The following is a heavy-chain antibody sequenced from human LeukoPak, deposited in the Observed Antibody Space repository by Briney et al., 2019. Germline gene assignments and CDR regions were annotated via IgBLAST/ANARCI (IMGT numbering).Heavy chain of an antibody. CDR3: ARDAQYYDFWSGYYTNWFDP. CDR1: GGTFSSYA. V-gene: IGHV1-69*05. Sequence: SVKVSCKASGGTFSSYAISWVRQAPGQGLEWMGGIIPIFGTANYAQKFQGRVTITTDESTSTAYMELSSLRSEDTAVYYCARDAQYYDFWSGYYTNWFDPWGQRTLVTVSS. D-gene: IGHD3-3*01. CDR2: IIPIFGTA. J-gene: IGHJ5*02.